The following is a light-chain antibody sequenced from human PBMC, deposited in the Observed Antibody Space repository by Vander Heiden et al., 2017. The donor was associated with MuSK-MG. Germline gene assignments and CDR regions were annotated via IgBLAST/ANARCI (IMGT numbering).Light chain of an antibody. CDR3: HQYKGYTFWA. CDR1: QSVSRW. Sequence: DIQMTQSPSTLSASVGDRVTITCRASQSVSRWLAWYQQKPGKAPKLLIYKASTLERGVPSRFSGSGSGTEFTLTINSLQPDDFATDYCHQYKGYTFWAFGQGTKVXIK. J-gene: IGKJ1*01. V-gene: IGKV1-5*03. CDR2: KAS.